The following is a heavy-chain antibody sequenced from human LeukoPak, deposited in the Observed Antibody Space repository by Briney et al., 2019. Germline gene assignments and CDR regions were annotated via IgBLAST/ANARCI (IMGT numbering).Heavy chain of an antibody. V-gene: IGHV3-30*18. CDR2: ISYDGSNK. CDR1: GFTFRTYA. Sequence: GGSLRLSCTASGFTFRTYAMHWVRQAPGKGLEWVAVISYDGSNKYYADSVKGRFTISRDNSKNTLYLQMNSLRAEDTAVYYCAKDLANKYYDFWSGRRFPDYWGQGTLVTVSS. J-gene: IGHJ4*02. D-gene: IGHD3-3*01. CDR3: AKDLANKYYDFWSGRRFPDY.